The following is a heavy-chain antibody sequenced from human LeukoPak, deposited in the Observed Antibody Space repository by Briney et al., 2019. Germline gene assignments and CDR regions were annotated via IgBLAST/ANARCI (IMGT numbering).Heavy chain of an antibody. CDR1: GGSISSYY. V-gene: IGHV4-59*01. CDR3: ARDRRGYYYDGSGSDPDAFDI. Sequence: SETLSLTCTVSGGSISSYYWSWIRQPPGKGLEWIGYIYYSGSTNYNPSLKSRVTISVDASKNQFSLKLSSVTAADTAVYYCARDRRGYYYDGSGSDPDAFDIWGQGTMVTVSS. D-gene: IGHD3-22*01. J-gene: IGHJ3*02. CDR2: IYYSGST.